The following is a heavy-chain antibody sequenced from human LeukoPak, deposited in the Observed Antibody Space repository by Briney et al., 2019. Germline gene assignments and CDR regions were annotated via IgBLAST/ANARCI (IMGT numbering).Heavy chain of an antibody. D-gene: IGHD2-2*01. CDR1: GGSFSGYY. Sequence: SETLSLTCAVYGGSFSGYYWSWIRQPPGKGLEWIGEINHSGSTNYNPSLKSRVTISVDTSKNQFSLKLSSVTAADTAVYYCARRPNIVVVPAATESAWFDPWGRGTLVTVSS. CDR3: ARRPNIVVVPAATESAWFDP. J-gene: IGHJ5*02. CDR2: INHSGST. V-gene: IGHV4-34*01.